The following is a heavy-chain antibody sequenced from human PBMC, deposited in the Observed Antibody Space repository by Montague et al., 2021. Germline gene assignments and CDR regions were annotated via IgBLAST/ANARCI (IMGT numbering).Heavy chain of an antibody. CDR3: ARNVASAAPGAFDI. D-gene: IGHD6-13*01. CDR2: ITINGGNT. Sequence: SLRLSCAASGFSFSSYAMSWVRQAPGKGLLWVSTITINGGNTYYADSVKGRFTTSRDNAKDTLYLQMNSLRAEDTAVYYCARNVASAAPGAFDIWGQGTMGTVSS. V-gene: IGHV3-23*01. J-gene: IGHJ3*02. CDR1: GFSFSSYA.